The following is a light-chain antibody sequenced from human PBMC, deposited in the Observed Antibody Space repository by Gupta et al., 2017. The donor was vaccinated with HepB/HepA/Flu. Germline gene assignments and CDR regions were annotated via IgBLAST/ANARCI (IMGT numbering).Light chain of an antibody. CDR3: QQRTNWT. CDR1: QSVGRY. CDR2: DAS. V-gene: IGKV3-11*01. Sequence: ESVLTQSPATLSLSPGERATLSCRASQSVGRYLAWYQQKPGQAPRLLIYDASIRATGIPARFSGSGSGTDFTLTSSSLETEDVAVYYCQQRTNWTFGQGTKVEIK. J-gene: IGKJ1*01.